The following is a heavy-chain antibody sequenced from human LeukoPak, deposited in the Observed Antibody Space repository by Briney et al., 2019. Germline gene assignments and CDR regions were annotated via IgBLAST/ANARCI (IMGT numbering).Heavy chain of an antibody. V-gene: IGHV3-30-3*01. CDR3: ARGERGYSGNDWDY. D-gene: IGHD5-12*01. J-gene: IGHJ4*02. CDR2: ISYDGSNK. CDR1: GFTFSSYA. Sequence: GRSLRLSCAASGFTFSSYAIHWVRQAPGEGLEWVAVISYDGSNKYYADSVKGRFTISRDNSKNTLYLQMNSLRAEDTAVYYCARGERGYSGNDWDYWGQGTLVIVSS.